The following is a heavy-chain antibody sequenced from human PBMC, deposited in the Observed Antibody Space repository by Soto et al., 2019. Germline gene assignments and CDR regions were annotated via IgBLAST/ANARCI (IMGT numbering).Heavy chain of an antibody. V-gene: IGHV4-59*08. CDR2: IYYSGGA. CDR1: GGSISSNY. D-gene: IGHD3-10*01. Sequence: QVQLQESGPGLVKPSETLSLICSVSGGSISSNYWNWVRQPPGKGLEWIGYIYYSGGANYNPSLKSRVTISADPSKNQFSLKLSSVTAAVTAVYYCAGQRESLYRWSDPWGQGTLVTVSS. J-gene: IGHJ5*02. CDR3: AGQRESLYRWSDP.